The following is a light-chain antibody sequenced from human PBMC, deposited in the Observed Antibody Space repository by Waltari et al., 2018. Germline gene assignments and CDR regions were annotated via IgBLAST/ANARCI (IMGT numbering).Light chain of an antibody. V-gene: IGKV4-1*01. CDR1: QSVLSSYNTKNY. J-gene: IGKJ2*01. Sequence: DIVLTQSPDSLPVSLGQRATINCKSSQSVLSSYNTKNYLGGYQQKPGQPPKLLITWASTREAGVPDRFSGSGSGTDFTLTISSLQAEDVAVYYCQQCYTFPYTFGQGTKLEIK. CDR2: WAS. CDR3: QQCYTFPYT.